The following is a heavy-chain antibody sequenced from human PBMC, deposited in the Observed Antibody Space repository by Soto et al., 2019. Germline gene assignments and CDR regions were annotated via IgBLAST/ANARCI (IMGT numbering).Heavy chain of an antibody. CDR1: GGTFSSYA. D-gene: IGHD3-9*01. J-gene: IGHJ3*02. Sequence: QVQLVQSGAEVKKPGSSVKVSCKASGGTFSSYAISLVRQAPGQGREWMGGIIPIFGTANYAQKFQGRVTITADESTSTAYMELSSLRSEDTAVYYCATYVTYYDILTQAFDIWSQGTMVTVSS. V-gene: IGHV1-69*01. CDR2: IIPIFGTA. CDR3: ATYVTYYDILTQAFDI.